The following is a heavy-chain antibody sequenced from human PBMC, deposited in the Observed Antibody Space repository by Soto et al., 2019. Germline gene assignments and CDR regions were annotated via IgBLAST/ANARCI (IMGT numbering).Heavy chain of an antibody. J-gene: IGHJ6*02. CDR3: ARVGSEYSYGSWRVPHSVRAYYDSSGYIYYYGMDV. V-gene: IGHV3-74*01. CDR1: GFTFSSYW. Sequence: AGGSLRLSCAASGFTFSSYWMHWVRQAPGKGLVWVSRINSDGSSTSYADSVKGRFTISRDNAKNTLYLQMNSLRAEDTAVYYCARVGSEYSYGSWRVPHSVRAYYDSSGYIYYYGMDVWGQGTTVTVSS. CDR2: INSDGSST. D-gene: IGHD3-22*01.